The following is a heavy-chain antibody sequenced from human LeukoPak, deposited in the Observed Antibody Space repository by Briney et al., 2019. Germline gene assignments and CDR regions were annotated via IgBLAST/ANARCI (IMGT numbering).Heavy chain of an antibody. CDR2: IYYSGST. V-gene: IGHV4-59*01. D-gene: IGHD3-22*01. Sequence: PSETLSLTCTVSGGSISSYYWSWIRQPPGKGLEWIGYIYYSGSTNYNPSLKSRVTISVDTSKNQFSLKLSSVTAADTAVYYCARGSSGYYYPDAFDIWGQGTMVTVSS. CDR3: ARGSSGYYYPDAFDI. J-gene: IGHJ3*02. CDR1: GGSISSYY.